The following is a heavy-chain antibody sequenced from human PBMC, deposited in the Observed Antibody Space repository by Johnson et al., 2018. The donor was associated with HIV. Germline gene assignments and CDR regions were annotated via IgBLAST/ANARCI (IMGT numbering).Heavy chain of an antibody. D-gene: IGHD3-16*01. V-gene: IGHV3-23*04. CDR3: AKDSGALGLGDAFDI. Sequence: EVQLVESWGGLVQPGGSLRLSCAASGFTFSSYAMTWVRQAPGKGLEWVAGISGSGGGTYYADSVKGRFTISRDNSKNTVFLQMSSLRAEDTALYYCAKDSGALGLGDAFDIWGQGTMVIVSS. J-gene: IGHJ3*02. CDR1: GFTFSSYA. CDR2: ISGSGGGT.